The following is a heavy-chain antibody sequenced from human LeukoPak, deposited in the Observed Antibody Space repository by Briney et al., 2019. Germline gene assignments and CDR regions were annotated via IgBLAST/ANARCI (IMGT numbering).Heavy chain of an antibody. CDR1: GGSISGFY. CDR2: VYYSGNT. Sequence: SETLXLTCTVSGGSISGFYWNWLRQPPGKGLEGIGYVYYSGNTNYNPSLKSRVTISLDTSKNQFSLKLRSVTAADTAVYYCARDTRDAFDIWGQGTMVTVSS. J-gene: IGHJ3*02. V-gene: IGHV4-59*01. CDR3: ARDTRDAFDI.